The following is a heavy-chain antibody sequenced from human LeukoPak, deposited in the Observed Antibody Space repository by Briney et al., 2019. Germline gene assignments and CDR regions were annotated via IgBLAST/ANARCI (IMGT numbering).Heavy chain of an antibody. V-gene: IGHV1-8*03. D-gene: IGHD6-13*01. CDR3: ARTAAGKSEWFDP. CDR1: GYIFTSYD. J-gene: IGHJ5*02. CDR2: KNPNRGNT. Sequence: SVKLSCNASGYIFTSYDINWVPQPTGQGLGCIGWKNPNRGNTGYAQKFQGRVTITRNTSISTAYMELSSLRSDDTAVYYCARTAAGKSEWFDPWGQGTLVTVSS.